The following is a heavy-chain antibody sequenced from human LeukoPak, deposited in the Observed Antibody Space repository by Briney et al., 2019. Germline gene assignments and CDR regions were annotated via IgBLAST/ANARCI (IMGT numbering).Heavy chain of an antibody. CDR3: ARWGGYYDSSGTFDY. Sequence: GASVKVSCKVSGYTLTELSMHWVRQAPGKGLEWMGGFDPEDGETIYAQKFQGRVTMTRDTSTSTVYIELSSLRSADTAVYYCARWGGYYDSSGTFDYWGQGTLVTVSS. V-gene: IGHV1-24*01. CDR2: FDPEDGET. D-gene: IGHD3-22*01. CDR1: GYTLTELS. J-gene: IGHJ4*02.